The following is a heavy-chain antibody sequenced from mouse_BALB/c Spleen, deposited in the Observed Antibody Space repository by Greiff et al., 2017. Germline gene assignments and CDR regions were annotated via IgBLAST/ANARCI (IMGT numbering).Heavy chain of an antibody. V-gene: IGHV1S81*02. CDR3: ARIPFSGYAMDY. CDR2: INPSNGRT. Sequence: QVQLQQPGAELVKPGASVKLSCKASGYTFTSSWMHWVKQRPGQGLEWIGEINPSNGRTNYNEKFKSKATLTVDKSSSTAYMQLSSLTSEDSAVYYCARIPFSGYAMDYWGQGTAVTVSS. J-gene: IGHJ4*01. CDR1: GYTFTSSW. D-gene: IGHD3-1*01.